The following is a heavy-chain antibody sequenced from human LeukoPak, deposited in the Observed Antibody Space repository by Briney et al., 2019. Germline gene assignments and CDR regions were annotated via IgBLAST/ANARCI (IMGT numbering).Heavy chain of an antibody. V-gene: IGHV3-7*01. J-gene: IGHJ4*02. D-gene: IGHD3-22*01. CDR3: ARDPQTYYYDSSGYFDY. Sequence: GGSLRLSCAASGFTFSSYWMSWVRQAPGKGLEWVANIKQDGSEKYYVDSVKGRFTISRDNAKNSLYLQMNSLRAEDTAVYYCARDPQTYYYDSSGYFDYWGQGTLVTVSS. CDR1: GFTFSSYW. CDR2: IKQDGSEK.